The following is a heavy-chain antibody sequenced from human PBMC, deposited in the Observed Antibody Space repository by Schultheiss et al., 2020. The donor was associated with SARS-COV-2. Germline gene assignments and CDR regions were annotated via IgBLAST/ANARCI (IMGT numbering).Heavy chain of an antibody. CDR3: ASAPHSGSYYLNY. J-gene: IGHJ4*02. V-gene: IGHV1-69*13. CDR1: GGTFSSYA. D-gene: IGHD1-26*01. Sequence: SVKVSCKASGGTFSSYAISWVRQAPVQGLEWMGGIIPIFGTANYAQKFQGRVTITADESTSTAYMELSSLRSEDTAVYYCASAPHSGSYYLNYWGQGTLVTVSS. CDR2: IIPIFGTA.